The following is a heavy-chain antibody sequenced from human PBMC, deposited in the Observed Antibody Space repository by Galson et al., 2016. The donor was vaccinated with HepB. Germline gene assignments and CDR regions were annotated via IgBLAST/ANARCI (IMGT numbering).Heavy chain of an antibody. D-gene: IGHD3-16*01. V-gene: IGHV1-3*01. J-gene: IGHJ4*02. CDR1: GYTFSNYG. Sequence: SVKVSCKASGYTFSNYGVDWVRQAPGQRLEWMGWINGANGNTKYSQRHQGRVTITRDRIANTAYMELTSLTSEDTAVYYCARRPGGMNPVDDYFDNWGLGAVVTVSS. CDR2: INGANGNT. CDR3: ARRPGGMNPVDDYFDN.